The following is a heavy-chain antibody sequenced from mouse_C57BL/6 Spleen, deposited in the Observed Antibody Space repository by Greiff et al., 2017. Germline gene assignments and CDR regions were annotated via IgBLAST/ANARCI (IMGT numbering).Heavy chain of an antibody. D-gene: IGHD1-1*01. CDR2: IWWDDDK. CDR1: GFSLSTFGMG. Sequence: QVTLKECGPGILQPSQTLSLTCSFSGFSLSTFGMGVGWIRQPSGKGLEWLAHIWWDDDKYYNPALKSRLTISKDTSKNQVFLKIANVDTADTATYYCARMERGITTVEAWFAYWGQGTLVTVSA. V-gene: IGHV8-8*01. J-gene: IGHJ3*01. CDR3: ARMERGITTVEAWFAY.